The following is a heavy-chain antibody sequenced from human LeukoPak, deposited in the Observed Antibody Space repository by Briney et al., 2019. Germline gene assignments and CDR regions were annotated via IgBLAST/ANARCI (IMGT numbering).Heavy chain of an antibody. J-gene: IGHJ4*02. D-gene: IGHD1-1*01. CDR2: IYYSGST. CDR1: GFTFSSYA. CDR3: ARDFMHRNE. V-gene: IGHV4-39*07. Sequence: GSLRLSCAASGFTFSSYAMSWVRQAPGKGLEWIGSIYYSGSTYYNPSLKSRVTISVDTSKNQFSLKLSSVTAADTAVYYCARDFMHRNEWGQGTLVTVSS.